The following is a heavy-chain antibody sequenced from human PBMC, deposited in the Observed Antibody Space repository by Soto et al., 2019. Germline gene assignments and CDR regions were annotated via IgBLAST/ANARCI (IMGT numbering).Heavy chain of an antibody. CDR1: GFTFGSYW. CDR3: ARALRYCSSTACYFAFDI. CDR2: IRSKAYGGTT. V-gene: IGHV3-49*03. D-gene: IGHD2-2*01. J-gene: IGHJ3*02. Sequence: PGGSLRLSCAASGFTFGSYWMHWFRQAPGKGLEWGGLIRSKAYGGTTEYAASVKGRFTISRDDSKSIAYMQMNSLKTEDTAVYYCARALRYCSSTACYFAFDIWGRGTLVTVSS.